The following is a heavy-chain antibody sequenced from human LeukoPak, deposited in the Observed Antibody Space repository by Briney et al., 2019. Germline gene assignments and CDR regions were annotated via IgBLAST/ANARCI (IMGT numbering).Heavy chain of an antibody. D-gene: IGHD6-19*01. CDR2: IYYTGRT. CDR3: AKTVMLAVAGRGYVDD. Sequence: PSETLSLTCTASGDSISGYYWSWIRQPPGKGVEWIGCIYYTGRTNYNPSLKSRVTLSVDTSKKQFSLRMTSMTAADTAVYYCAKTVMLAVAGRGYVDDWGQGTLVTVSS. CDR1: GDSISGYY. V-gene: IGHV4-59*01. J-gene: IGHJ4*02.